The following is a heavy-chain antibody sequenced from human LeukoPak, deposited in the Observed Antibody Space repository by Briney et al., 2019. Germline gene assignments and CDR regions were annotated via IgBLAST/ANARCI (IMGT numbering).Heavy chain of an antibody. CDR1: GGTFSNYA. CDR3: ARGGRATRYYSYLDV. Sequence: ASVKVSCKASGGTFSNYAISWVRQAPGQGLEWMGGVIPIFRTANYAQKFQGRVTITTDESTSTVYMELSSLRSEDTAVYYCARGGRATRYYSYLDVWGKGTTVTVSS. D-gene: IGHD3-16*01. CDR2: VIPIFRTA. J-gene: IGHJ6*03. V-gene: IGHV1-69*05.